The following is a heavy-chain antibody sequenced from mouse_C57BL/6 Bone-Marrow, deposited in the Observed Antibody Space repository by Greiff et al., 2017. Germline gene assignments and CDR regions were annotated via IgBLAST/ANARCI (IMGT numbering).Heavy chain of an antibody. D-gene: IGHD1-1*01. CDR1: GFTFSSYA. CDR2: ISSGGDYI. CDR3: TITTVVAHYAMDY. V-gene: IGHV5-9-1*02. J-gene: IGHJ4*01. Sequence: EVMLVESGEGLVKPGGSLKLSCAASGFTFSSYAMSWVRQTPEKRLEWVAYISSGGDYIYYADTVKGRFTISRDNARNTLYLQMSSLKSEDTAMYYCTITTVVAHYAMDYWGQGTSVTVSS.